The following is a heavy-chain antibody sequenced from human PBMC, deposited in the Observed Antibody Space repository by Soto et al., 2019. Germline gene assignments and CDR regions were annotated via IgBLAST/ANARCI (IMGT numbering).Heavy chain of an antibody. J-gene: IGHJ6*02. V-gene: IGHV4-59*12. CDR2: IYYSGST. CDR1: GGTISSYY. D-gene: IGHD1-7*01. CDR3: ARDLYNWNYLYYGMDV. Sequence: SETLSLTCTVSGGTISSYYWSWIRQPPGKGLEWIGYIYYSGSTNYNPSLKSRVTISVDTSKNQFSLKLSSVTAADTAVYYCARDLYNWNYLYYGMDVWGQGTTVTVSS.